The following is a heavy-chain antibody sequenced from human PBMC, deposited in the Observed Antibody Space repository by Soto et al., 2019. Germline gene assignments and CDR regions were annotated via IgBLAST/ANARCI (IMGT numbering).Heavy chain of an antibody. V-gene: IGHV3-23*01. CDR1: GFTFSSYA. D-gene: IGHD6-6*01. CDR2: ISGSGGST. J-gene: IGHJ4*02. CDR3: AKDRGVGPWIAARLFDY. Sequence: GGSLRLSCAASGFTFSSYAMSWVRQAPGKGLEWVSAISGSGGSTYYADSVKGRFTISRDNSKNTLYLQMNSLRAEDTAVYYCAKDRGVGPWIAARLFDYWGQGTLVTVSS.